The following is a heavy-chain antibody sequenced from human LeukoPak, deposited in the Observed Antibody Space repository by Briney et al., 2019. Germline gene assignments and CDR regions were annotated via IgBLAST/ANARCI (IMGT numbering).Heavy chain of an antibody. CDR2: IYYSGST. D-gene: IGHD3-10*01. CDR3: ARGGYYGSGSPNNWFDP. Sequence: PSETLSLTCTVSGGSISSSSYYWGWIRQPPGKGLEWIGSIYYSGSTYYNPSLKSRVTISVDTSKNQFSLKLSSVTAADTAVYYCARGGYYGSGSPNNWFDPWGQGTLVTVSS. J-gene: IGHJ5*02. V-gene: IGHV4-39*07. CDR1: GGSISSSSYY.